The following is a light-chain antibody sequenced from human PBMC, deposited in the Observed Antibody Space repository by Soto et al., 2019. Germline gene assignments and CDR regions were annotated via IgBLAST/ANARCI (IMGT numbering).Light chain of an antibody. J-gene: IGKJ2*01. V-gene: IGKV3-15*01. CDR3: QHFNIWPYT. CDR2: DAS. Sequence: EIVMTQSPVTLSASPGERATLSCRASQSVSSNLAWYQQKPGQAPRLLIYDASTRATGIPARFSGSGSGTEFTLTISSLQSEDFAIYYCQHFNIWPYTFGQGTKVDIK. CDR1: QSVSSN.